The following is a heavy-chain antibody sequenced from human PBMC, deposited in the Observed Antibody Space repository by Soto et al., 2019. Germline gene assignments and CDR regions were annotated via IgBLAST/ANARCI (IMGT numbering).Heavy chain of an antibody. D-gene: IGHD3-3*01. Sequence: QVQLVQSGAEVKKPGSSVKVSCKASGGTFSSYAISWVRQAPGQGLEWMGGIIPIFGTANYAQKFQGRVTITADKSTSTAYMVLSSLRSEDTAVYYCASPTREWLPPARDYYYGMDVWGQGTTVTVSS. CDR3: ASPTREWLPPARDYYYGMDV. CDR2: IIPIFGTA. CDR1: GGTFSSYA. J-gene: IGHJ6*02. V-gene: IGHV1-69*06.